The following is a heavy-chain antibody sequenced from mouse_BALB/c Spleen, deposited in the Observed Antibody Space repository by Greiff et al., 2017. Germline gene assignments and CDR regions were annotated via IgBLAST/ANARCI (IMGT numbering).Heavy chain of an antibody. D-gene: IGHD2-3*01. Sequence: VQLKQSGPGLVKPSQSLSLTCSVTGYSITSGYYWNWIRQFPGNKLEWMGYISYDGSNNYNPSLKNRISITRDTSKNQFFLKLNSVTTEDTATYYCARRVYDGYYYAMDYWGQGTSVTVSS. CDR3: ARRVYDGYYYAMDY. CDR1: GYSITSGYY. J-gene: IGHJ4*01. V-gene: IGHV3-6*02. CDR2: ISYDGSN.